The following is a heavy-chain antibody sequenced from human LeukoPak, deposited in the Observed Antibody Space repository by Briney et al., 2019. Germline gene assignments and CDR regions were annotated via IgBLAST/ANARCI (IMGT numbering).Heavy chain of an antibody. V-gene: IGHV1-2*02. CDR2: ISPNTGDT. J-gene: IGHJ6*03. D-gene: IGHD6-19*01. CDR3: ARSEQFPYYMDV. CDR1: GYTFTDYY. Sequence: ASVKVSCKASGYTFTDYYMHWVRQAPGRGLEWMGWISPNTGDTTYAQKFQGRVTMTRDTSISRAYMELSRLRSDDTAVYYCARSEQFPYYMDVWGKGTTVTVSS.